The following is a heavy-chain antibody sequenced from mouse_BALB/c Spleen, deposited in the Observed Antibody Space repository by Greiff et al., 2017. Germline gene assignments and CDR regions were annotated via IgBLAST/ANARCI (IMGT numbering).Heavy chain of an antibody. J-gene: IGHJ4*01. CDR1: GFTFSSYA. V-gene: IGHV5-6-5*01. CDR2: ISSGGST. CDR3: ARRGRYAMDY. Sequence: EVMLVESGGGLVEPGGSLKLSCAASGFTFSSYAMSWVRQTPEKRLEWVASISSGGSTYYPDSVKGRFTISRDNARNILYLQMSSLRSEDTAMYYCARRGRYAMDYWGQGTSVTVSS.